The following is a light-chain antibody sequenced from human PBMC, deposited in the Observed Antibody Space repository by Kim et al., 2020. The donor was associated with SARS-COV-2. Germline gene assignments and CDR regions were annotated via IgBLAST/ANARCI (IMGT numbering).Light chain of an antibody. Sequence: LTQPASVSGSPGQSITISCTGTSSDVGGYNYVSWYQQHPGKAPKLMIYDVSKRPSGVSNRFSGSKSGNTASLTISGLQAEDEADYYCSSYTSSSTPLVFGGGTQLTVL. CDR3: SSYTSSSTPLV. CDR2: DVS. CDR1: SSDVGGYNY. J-gene: IGLJ3*02. V-gene: IGLV2-14*01.